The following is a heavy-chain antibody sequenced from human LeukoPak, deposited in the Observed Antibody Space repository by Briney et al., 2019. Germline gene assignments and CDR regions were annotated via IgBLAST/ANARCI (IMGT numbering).Heavy chain of an antibody. D-gene: IGHD2-2*01. CDR2: INPSGGST. CDR1: GYTFTSYY. V-gene: IGHV1-46*01. Sequence: GASVKVSCKASGYTFTSYYMHWVRQAPGQGLEWMGIINPSGGSTSYAQKFQGRVTMTRDTSTSTVYMELSSLRSEDTAVYYCARARSGYCSSTSRYRNWFDPWGQGTLVTVSS. CDR3: ARARSGYCSSTSRYRNWFDP. J-gene: IGHJ5*02.